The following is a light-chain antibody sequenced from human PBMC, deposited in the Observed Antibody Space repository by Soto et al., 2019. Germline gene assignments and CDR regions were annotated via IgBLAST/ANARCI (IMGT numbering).Light chain of an antibody. CDR2: EAS. CDR3: QKYDTAPLT. Sequence: ILRNQSPATLSASPGLRASPSPTARHIVTRKVAFYQRKPAATPRVLLYEASTRATGVPARFSGSGSGKDFTLTISSLQPEAIATYFCQKYDTAPLTFRRATKVDIK. J-gene: IGKJ4*01. CDR1: HIVTRK. V-gene: IGKV3-15*01.